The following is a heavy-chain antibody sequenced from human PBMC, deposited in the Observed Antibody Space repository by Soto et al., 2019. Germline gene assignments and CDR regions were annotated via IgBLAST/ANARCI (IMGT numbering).Heavy chain of an antibody. V-gene: IGHV3-21*01. Sequence: GGSLRLSCAASGFTFSSYSMNWVRQAPGKGLEWVSSISSSSSYIYYADSVKGRFTISRDNAKNSLYLQMNSLRAEDTAVYYCARDLRWLIAGTVRYFDYWGQGTLLTVSS. J-gene: IGHJ4*02. CDR2: ISSSSSYI. CDR3: ARDLRWLIAGTVRYFDY. CDR1: GFTFSSYS. D-gene: IGHD3-9*01.